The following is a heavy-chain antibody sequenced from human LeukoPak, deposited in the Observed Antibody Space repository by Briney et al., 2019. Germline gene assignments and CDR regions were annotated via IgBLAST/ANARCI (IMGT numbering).Heavy chain of an antibody. CDR1: GYTFTSYD. CDR3: ARGDITGTHFDY. Sequence: ASVKVSCNASGYTFTSYDINWVRQATGQGLEWMGWMNPNSGNTGYAQKFQGRVTITRNTSISTAYMELSSLRSEDTAVYYCARGDITGTHFDYWGQGTLVTVSS. V-gene: IGHV1-8*03. CDR2: MNPNSGNT. J-gene: IGHJ4*02. D-gene: IGHD1-20*01.